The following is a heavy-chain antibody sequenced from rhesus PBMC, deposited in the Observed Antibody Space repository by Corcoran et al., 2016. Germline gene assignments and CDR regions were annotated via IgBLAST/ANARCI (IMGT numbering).Heavy chain of an antibody. D-gene: IGHD6-31*01. J-gene: IGHJ4*01. V-gene: IGHV4S9*01. CDR3: VGGQRPDRFDY. CDR1: GGSISDSYY. CDR2: IYGNSGTT. Sequence: QVQLQESGPGLVKPSETLSLTCAVSGGSISDSYYWNWTRQPTGMGLEWIGNIYGNSGTTYYNSSLKSRVTISKDTSTNQFFLRLSSVTATDTAVYYCVGGQRPDRFDYWGQGVLVSVSS.